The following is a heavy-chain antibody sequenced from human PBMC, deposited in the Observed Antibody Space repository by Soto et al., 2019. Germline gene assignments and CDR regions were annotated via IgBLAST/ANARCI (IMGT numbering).Heavy chain of an antibody. CDR1: GFTISGYW. V-gene: IGHV3-7*03. Sequence: QLVESGGGLVQPGGSLRLSCEASGFTISGYWMSWVRQAPGKGLEWVADIKHDGSVQYYVDSVKGRLTISRDNAKKQLYLQMNGLRAEDTALYYCARAPYSNAWYRFDLWGQGTLVTVSS. J-gene: IGHJ4*02. CDR2: IKHDGSVQ. D-gene: IGHD4-4*01. CDR3: ARAPYSNAWYRFDL.